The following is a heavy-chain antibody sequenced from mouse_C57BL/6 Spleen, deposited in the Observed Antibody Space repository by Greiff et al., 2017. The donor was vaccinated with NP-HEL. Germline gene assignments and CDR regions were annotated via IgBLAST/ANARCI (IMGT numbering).Heavy chain of an antibody. CDR2: ISYDGSN. CDR1: GYSITSGYY. V-gene: IGHV3-6*01. Sequence: ESGPGLVKPSQSLSLTCSVTGYSITSGYYWNWIRQFPGNKLEWMGYISYDGSNNYNPSLKNRISITRDTSKNQFFLKLNSVTTEDTATYYCARHDYGYAMDYWGQGTSVTVSS. D-gene: IGHD2-4*01. CDR3: ARHDYGYAMDY. J-gene: IGHJ4*01.